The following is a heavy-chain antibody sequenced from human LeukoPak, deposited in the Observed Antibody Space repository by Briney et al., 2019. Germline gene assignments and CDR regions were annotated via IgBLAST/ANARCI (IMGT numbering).Heavy chain of an antibody. Sequence: QSGGSLRLSCAASGFTVSSNYMSWVRQAPGKGLEWVSVIYSGGDTYYADSVKGRFSISRDSSKNSLYLQMNSLRAEDTAVYYCARGPYSSNWYVDYWGQGTLVTVAS. CDR3: ARGPYSSNWYVDY. J-gene: IGHJ4*02. CDR1: GFTVSSNY. D-gene: IGHD6-13*01. V-gene: IGHV3-66*01. CDR2: IYSGGDT.